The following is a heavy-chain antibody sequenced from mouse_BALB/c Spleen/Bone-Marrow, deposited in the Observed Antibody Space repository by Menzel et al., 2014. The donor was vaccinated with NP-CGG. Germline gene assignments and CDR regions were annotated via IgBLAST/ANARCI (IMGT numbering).Heavy chain of an antibody. CDR2: INPYNDGT. J-gene: IGHJ2*01. V-gene: IGHV1-14*01. CDR1: GYTFTSYV. CDR3: ARPRQLGLPYYFDY. Sequence: EVNLVESGPELVKPGASVKMSCKASGYTFTSYVMHWVKQKPGQGLEWIGYINPYNDGTKYNEKFKGKATLTSDKSSSTAYMELSILTSGDSAVYYCARPRQLGLPYYFDYWGQGTTLTVSS. D-gene: IGHD3-2*01.